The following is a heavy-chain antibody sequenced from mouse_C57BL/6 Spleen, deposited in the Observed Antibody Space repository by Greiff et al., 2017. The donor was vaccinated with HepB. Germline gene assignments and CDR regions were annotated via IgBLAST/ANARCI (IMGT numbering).Heavy chain of an antibody. CDR2: ISYNGSN. CDR1: GYSITSGYY. CDR3: ARVDDGYYVYFDY. Sequence: DVKLQESGPGLAKPSQSLYLSCSATGYSITSGYYWYWIRQFPGNKLEWMGYISYNGSNNYNPTLKNLTTITRDTSNNQFFLKLNSVTTVDTATYYCARVDDGYYVYFDYWGQGTTLTVSS. J-gene: IGHJ2*01. D-gene: IGHD2-3*01. V-gene: IGHV3-6*01.